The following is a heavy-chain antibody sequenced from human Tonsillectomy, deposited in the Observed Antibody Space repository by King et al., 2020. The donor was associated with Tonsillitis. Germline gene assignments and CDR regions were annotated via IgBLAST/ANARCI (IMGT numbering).Heavy chain of an antibody. V-gene: IGHV4-34*01. CDR3: ARGAVRGAQLGRFDP. CDR2: INHSGST. D-gene: IGHD3-10*01. Sequence: VQLPQWGARLLKPSETLSLTCAVYGGSFNDYYWSWIRQSPGKGLEWIGEINHSGSTNYNPSLKSRVTILVDTSKIQFSLNLSSVTAADTAVYYCARGAVRGAQLGRFDPWGQGTLVIVSS. CDR1: GGSFNDYY. J-gene: IGHJ5*02.